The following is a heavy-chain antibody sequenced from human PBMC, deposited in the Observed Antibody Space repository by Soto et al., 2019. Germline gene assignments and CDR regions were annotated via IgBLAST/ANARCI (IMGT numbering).Heavy chain of an antibody. CDR1: GGSFSGYY. Sequence: QMQLQQWGAGLLKASETLSLTCSVSGGSFSGYYLAWMRQPPGKGLEWIGEINHAGSTKYHPSLKSRVVLSLALSNTHFSLRLSSVTAADSVVYYCARQSGPAYRYGMDVWGQGITVTVSS. V-gene: IGHV4-34*01. CDR3: ARQSGPAYRYGMDV. D-gene: IGHD4-4*01. CDR2: INHAGST. J-gene: IGHJ6*02.